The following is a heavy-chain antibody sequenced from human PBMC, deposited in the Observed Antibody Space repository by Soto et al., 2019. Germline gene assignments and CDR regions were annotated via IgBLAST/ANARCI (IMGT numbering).Heavy chain of an antibody. CDR3: ARAPPLKYTYGLRGAFDI. V-gene: IGHV4-30-4*01. CDR1: GGSIRSGDYY. J-gene: IGHJ3*02. Sequence: QVQLQESGPGLVKPSQTLSLTCTVSGGSIRSGDYYWSWIRQPPGKGLEWIGYIYYSGSTYYNPSLKSRVTISVDTSKNQFSLKLSSVTAADTAVYYCARAPPLKYTYGLRGAFDIWGQGTMVTVSS. D-gene: IGHD5-18*01. CDR2: IYYSGST.